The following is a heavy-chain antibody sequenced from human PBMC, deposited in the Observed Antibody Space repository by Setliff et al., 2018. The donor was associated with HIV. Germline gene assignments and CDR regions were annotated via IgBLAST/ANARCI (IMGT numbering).Heavy chain of an antibody. CDR3: ARGGYDSSGYFPPLFDY. D-gene: IGHD3-22*01. CDR1: GGTFSSYA. J-gene: IGHJ4*02. V-gene: IGHV1-46*01. Sequence: WASVKVSCKASGGTFSSYAISWVRQAPGQGLEWMGIINPSGGSTSYAQKFQGRVTMTRDTSTSTVYMELSSLRSEDTAVYYCARGGYDSSGYFPPLFDYWGQGTLVTVSS. CDR2: INPSGGST.